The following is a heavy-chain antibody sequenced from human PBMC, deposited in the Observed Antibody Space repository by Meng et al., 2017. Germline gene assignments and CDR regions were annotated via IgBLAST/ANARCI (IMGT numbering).Heavy chain of an antibody. CDR1: GGVISSYY. J-gene: IGHJ2*01. D-gene: IGHD4-17*01. V-gene: IGHV4-4*07. Sequence: VQLQEAGPGLVKPSETLALRCTVSGGVISSYYWSWIRQPAGKGLEWIGRIYTSGSTNYNPSLKSRVTMSVDTSKNQFSLKLSSVTAADTAVYYCAGDYGDYRDWYFDLWGRGTLVTVSS. CDR3: AGDYGDYRDWYFDL. CDR2: IYTSGST.